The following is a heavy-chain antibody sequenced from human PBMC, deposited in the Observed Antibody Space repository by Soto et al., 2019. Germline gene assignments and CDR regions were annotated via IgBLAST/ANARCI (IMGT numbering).Heavy chain of an antibody. CDR3: AKDLNWNALDHDAFDI. D-gene: IGHD1-1*01. J-gene: IGHJ3*02. CDR1: GFTFSSYA. CDR2: ISGSGGST. V-gene: IGHV3-23*01. Sequence: HPGGSLRLSCAASGFTFSSYAMSWVRQAPGKGLEWVSAISGSGGSTYYADSVKGRFTISRDNSKNTLYLQMNSLRAEDTAVYYCAKDLNWNALDHDAFDIRAQRTMVTVSS.